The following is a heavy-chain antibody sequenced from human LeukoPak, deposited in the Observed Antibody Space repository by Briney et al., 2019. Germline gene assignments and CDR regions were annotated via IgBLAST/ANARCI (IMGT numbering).Heavy chain of an antibody. J-gene: IGHJ6*03. CDR3: AREPLQAGFGYYYMDV. D-gene: IGHD1-14*01. Sequence: PSETLSLTCTVSGGSISSGGYYWSWIRQPPGKGLEWIGYIYRSGSTYYNPSLKRRVTISVDRSKNQFSLKLSSVTAADTAVYYCAREPLQAGFGYYYMDVWGKXTXVTVSS. CDR2: IYRSGST. V-gene: IGHV4-30-2*01. CDR1: GGSISSGGYY.